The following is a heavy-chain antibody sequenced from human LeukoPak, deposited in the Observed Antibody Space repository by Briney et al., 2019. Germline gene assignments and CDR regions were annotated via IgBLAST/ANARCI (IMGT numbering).Heavy chain of an antibody. V-gene: IGHV3-23*01. CDR1: GFTFSSFA. D-gene: IGHD5-18*01. J-gene: IGHJ4*02. CDR3: AKGNPPPPWARYGYFDY. CDR2: ISGSDGST. Sequence: GGSLRLSCAAPGFTFSSFAMSWVRLAPGKGLEWVSVISGSDGSTDYADSVKGWFTISRDNSKNTLYLQMNSLRAEDTAVYYCAKGNPPPPWARYGYFDYWGQGTLVTVSS.